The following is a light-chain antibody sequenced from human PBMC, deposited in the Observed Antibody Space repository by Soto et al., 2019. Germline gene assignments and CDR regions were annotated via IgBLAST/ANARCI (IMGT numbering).Light chain of an antibody. CDR1: QSVSSN. Sequence: EIVMTQSPATLSVSPGERATLSCRASQSVSSNLAWYQQKPGQAPRLLIYGASTRATGIPARFSGSGSGTEFTLTISSLQSEDFAVYYCKQYNNGTRGTFGQGIKLEIK. CDR2: GAS. J-gene: IGKJ2*02. CDR3: KQYNNGTRGT. V-gene: IGKV3-15*01.